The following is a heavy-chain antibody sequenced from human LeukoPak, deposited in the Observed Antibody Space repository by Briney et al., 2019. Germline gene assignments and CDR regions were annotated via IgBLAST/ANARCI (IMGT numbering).Heavy chain of an antibody. CDR2: IFYSGNT. Sequence: SETLSLTCTVPGGALSYYWGWIRQPPGKGLEWIGTIFYSGNTYYNPSLTSRVTISVDTSKNQFSLKLSSVTAADTAVYYCARHASFYHARSSGMDVWGKGTTVTVSS. D-gene: IGHD1-14*01. CDR1: GGALSYY. J-gene: IGHJ6*04. CDR3: ARHASFYHARSSGMDV. V-gene: IGHV4-39*01.